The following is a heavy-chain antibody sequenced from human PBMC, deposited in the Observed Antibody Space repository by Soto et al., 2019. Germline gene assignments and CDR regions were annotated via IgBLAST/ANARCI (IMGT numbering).Heavy chain of an antibody. J-gene: IGHJ2*01. D-gene: IGHD5-18*01. CDR2: IIPIFGTV. Sequence: QVQLVQSGDAVKKPGASVKVSCKASGGTFSNYPISWVRQAPGQGLEWMGGIIPIFGTVNYAQTFQGRVTITADESTSTAYMEMSSLRYEDTAGDYCAGGNYCWIQLWYFDLWGRGTLVTVSS. CDR3: AGGNYCWIQLWYFDL. V-gene: IGHV1-69*12. CDR1: GGTFSNYP.